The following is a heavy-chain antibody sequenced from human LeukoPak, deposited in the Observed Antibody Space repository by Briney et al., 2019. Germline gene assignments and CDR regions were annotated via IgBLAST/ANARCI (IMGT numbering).Heavy chain of an antibody. CDR3: ARDIVATGDH. V-gene: IGHV4-34*01. CDR2: INHSGST. D-gene: IGHD5-12*01. J-gene: IGHJ4*02. Sequence: PSETLSLTCAVSGGSFSGYYWSWIRQPPGKGLEWIGEINHSGSTNYNPSLKSRVTISVDMSKNQFSLKLSSVTAADTAVYYCARDIVATGDHWGQGTLVTVSS. CDR1: GGSFSGYY.